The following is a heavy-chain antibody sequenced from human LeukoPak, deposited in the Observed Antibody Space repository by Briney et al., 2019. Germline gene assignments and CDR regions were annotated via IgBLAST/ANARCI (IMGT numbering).Heavy chain of an antibody. J-gene: IGHJ4*02. CDR3: ARDVRFGELLH. Sequence: SETLSLTCTVSGGSISSGDFYWSWIRQTPGKGLEWLGYIFHSEHAYYNPSLEGRATISVDTSKNQFSLRLTSVTAADTALYFCARDVRFGELLHWGQGTLVTVSS. D-gene: IGHD3-10*01. V-gene: IGHV4-30-4*01. CDR2: IFHSEHA. CDR1: GGSISSGDFY.